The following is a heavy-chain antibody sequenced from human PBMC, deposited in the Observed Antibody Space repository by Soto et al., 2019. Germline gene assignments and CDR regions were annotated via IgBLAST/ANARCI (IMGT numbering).Heavy chain of an antibody. CDR2: IYSGGST. Sequence: EVQLVESGGGLVQPGGSLRLSCAASGFTVSTKYMSWVRQAPGKGLEWVSVIYSGGSTFYADSVRGRFTISRDNSKNTVNLQMNSLRDEDTAVYYCARAPCAADYWVQGTLVTVSS. J-gene: IGHJ4*02. D-gene: IGHD2-21*01. V-gene: IGHV3-66*01. CDR3: ARAPCAADY. CDR1: GFTVSTKY.